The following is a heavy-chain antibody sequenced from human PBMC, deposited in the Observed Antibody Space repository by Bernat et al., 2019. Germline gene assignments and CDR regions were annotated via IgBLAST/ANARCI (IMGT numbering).Heavy chain of an antibody. V-gene: IGHV3-33*01. Sequence: QVQVVQSGGGVVQPGRSLKLSCAVSGFIFSGYGMHWVRQAPGKGLEWVAIIWYDGNTKYYADSVKGRFTISRDNSKNTLYLQMDSLRADDTAVYYCARIPCSGKNCKPYYYYGMDAWGQGTTVTVSS. CDR1: GFIFSGYG. J-gene: IGHJ6*02. CDR2: IWYDGNTK. CDR3: ARIPCSGKNCKPYYYYGMDA. D-gene: IGHD2-15*01.